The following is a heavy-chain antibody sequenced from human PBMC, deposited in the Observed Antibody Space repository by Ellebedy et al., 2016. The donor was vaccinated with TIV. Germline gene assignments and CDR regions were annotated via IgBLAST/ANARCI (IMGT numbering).Heavy chain of an antibody. CDR2: IKSKTDGGTT. V-gene: IGHV3-15*01. D-gene: IGHD3-10*01. Sequence: GGSLRLXXAASGFTFSSYAMSWVRQAPGKGLEWVGRIKSKTDGGTTDYAAPVKGRFTISRDDSKNTLYLQMNSLRPEDTAVYHCVGRAGGEDYWGQGTLVTVSS. J-gene: IGHJ4*02. CDR3: VGRAGGEDY. CDR1: GFTFSSYA.